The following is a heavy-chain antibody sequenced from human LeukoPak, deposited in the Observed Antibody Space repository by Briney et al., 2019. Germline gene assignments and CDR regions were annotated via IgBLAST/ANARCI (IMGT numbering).Heavy chain of an antibody. CDR1: GFTLSSYW. Sequence: RTGGSLRLSCAASGFTLSSYWMHWVRQAPGKGLVWVSHINSVGSSTTYADSVKGRFTISRDNAKNTLYLQMNSLRAEDTAVYYCARDRPRYCSGGSCYNTNTFDYWGQGTLVTVSS. CDR3: ARDRPRYCSGGSCYNTNTFDY. CDR2: INSVGSST. J-gene: IGHJ4*02. V-gene: IGHV3-74*01. D-gene: IGHD2-15*01.